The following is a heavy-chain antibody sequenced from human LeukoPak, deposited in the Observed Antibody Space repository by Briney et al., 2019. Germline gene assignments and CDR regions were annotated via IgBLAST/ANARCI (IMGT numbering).Heavy chain of an antibody. Sequence: SVKVSCKASGYTFTGYYMHWVRQAPGQGLEWMGWINPNSGGTNYAQKFQGRVTMTRDTSISTAYMELSRLRSDDTAVYYCARLMTTVTNFDYWGQGTLVTVSS. CDR2: INPNSGGT. J-gene: IGHJ4*02. CDR3: ARLMTTVTNFDY. D-gene: IGHD4-11*01. CDR1: GYTFTGYY. V-gene: IGHV1-2*02.